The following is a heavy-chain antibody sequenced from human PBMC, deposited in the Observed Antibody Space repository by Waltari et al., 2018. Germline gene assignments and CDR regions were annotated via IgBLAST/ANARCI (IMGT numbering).Heavy chain of an antibody. V-gene: IGHV3-30-3*01. J-gene: IGHJ4*02. CDR1: GFTFSSYA. CDR3: AREVVVSFVSETQDY. Sequence: QVQLVESGGGVVQPGRSLRLSCAASGFTFSSYAMHWVRQAPGKGLEWVAVISYDGSNKYYADSVKGRFTISRDNSKNTLYLQMNSLRAEDTAVYYCAREVVVSFVSETQDYWGQGTLVTVSS. D-gene: IGHD2-15*01. CDR2: ISYDGSNK.